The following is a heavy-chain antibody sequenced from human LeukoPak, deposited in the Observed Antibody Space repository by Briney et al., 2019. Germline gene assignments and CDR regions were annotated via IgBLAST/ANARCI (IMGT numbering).Heavy chain of an antibody. CDR3: ARDFSSPAFDI. CDR2: IGSSSRYI. V-gene: IGHV3-21*01. CDR1: GFTFNIYT. J-gene: IGHJ3*02. D-gene: IGHD3-10*01. Sequence: GGSLRLSCAASGFTFNIYTMTWVRQAPGKGLEWVSSIGSSSRYIYYADLVKGRFTISRDNDKNSVYLQMNSLRAEDTAVYYCARDFSSPAFDIWGQGTMVTVSS.